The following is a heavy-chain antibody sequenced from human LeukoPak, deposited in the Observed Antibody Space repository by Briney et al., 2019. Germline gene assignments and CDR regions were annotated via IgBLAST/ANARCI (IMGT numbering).Heavy chain of an antibody. D-gene: IGHD3-10*01. Sequence: SVKVSCKASGYSFTDYYIHWVRQAPGQGLEWMGWINPNNGGTNYAQKFQGRVTMTRDTSISTAYMELTRLTSDDTAFYYCARVMVRGPLDYWGQGTVVTVSS. CDR3: ARVMVRGPLDY. J-gene: IGHJ4*02. CDR1: GYSFTDYY. CDR2: INPNNGGT. V-gene: IGHV1-2*02.